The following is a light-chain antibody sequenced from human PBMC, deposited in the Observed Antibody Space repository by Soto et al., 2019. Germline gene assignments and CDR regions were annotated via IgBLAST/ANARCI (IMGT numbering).Light chain of an antibody. Sequence: TQSPATLSVCPVERATLSCRASQSISSNLAWHQQKPGQSPRLLIYGASTRATGSPARFSGSGSGTEFTLTISSLQSEDFAVYYCQQYNNWPPITFGQGTRLEIK. CDR1: QSISSN. CDR3: QQYNNWPPIT. J-gene: IGKJ5*01. V-gene: IGKV3-15*01. CDR2: GAS.